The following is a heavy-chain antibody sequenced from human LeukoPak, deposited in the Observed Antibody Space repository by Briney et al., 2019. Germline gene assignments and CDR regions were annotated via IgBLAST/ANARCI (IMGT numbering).Heavy chain of an antibody. CDR3: AREAFTTVTSATDALDI. V-gene: IGHV1-2*02. Sequence: GASVKVSCKASGYTFTDYYMHWVRQAPGQGLEWMGWINPKSGGANSAQRFQGRVTMTRDTSISTTYMELSRLRSDDTAVYYCAREAFTTVTSATDALDIWGQGTMVTVSS. CDR1: GYTFTDYY. D-gene: IGHD4-17*01. CDR2: INPKSGGA. J-gene: IGHJ3*02.